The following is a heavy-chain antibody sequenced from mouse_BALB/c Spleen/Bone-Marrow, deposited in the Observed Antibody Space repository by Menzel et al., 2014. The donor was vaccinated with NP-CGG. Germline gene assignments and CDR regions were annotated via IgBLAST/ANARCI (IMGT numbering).Heavy chain of an antibody. D-gene: IGHD3-3*01. J-gene: IGHJ3*01. Sequence: VQLQQSGAELARPGASVKLSCKASGYTFTSYWMQWVKQRPGQGLEWIGAIYPGDGDTRYTQKFKGKATLTADKSSSTAYMQLSRLASEDAAVYYCVREDRCAWFFYSGEGTL. V-gene: IGHV1-87*01. CDR1: GYTFTSYW. CDR3: VREDRCAWFFY. CDR2: IYPGDGDT.